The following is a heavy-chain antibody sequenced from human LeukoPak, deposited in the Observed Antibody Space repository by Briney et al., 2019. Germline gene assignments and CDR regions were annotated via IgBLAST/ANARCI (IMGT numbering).Heavy chain of an antibody. Sequence: GGSLRLSCAASGFTFSSYAMHWVRQAPGKGLEWVAVISYDGSNKYYADSVKGRFTISRDNSKNTLYLQMNSLRAEDTAVYYCAREANPTYYYFYYMDVWGKGTTVTVSS. CDR2: ISYDGSNK. V-gene: IGHV3-30-3*01. CDR3: AREANPTYYYFYYMDV. CDR1: GFTFSSYA. J-gene: IGHJ6*03.